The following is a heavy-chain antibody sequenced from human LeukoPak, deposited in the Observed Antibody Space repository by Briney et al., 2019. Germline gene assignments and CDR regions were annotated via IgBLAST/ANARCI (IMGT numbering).Heavy chain of an antibody. J-gene: IGHJ4*02. V-gene: IGHV3-48*04. Sequence: GGSLRLSCAASGFTFSSYSMNWVRQAPGKGLEWVSYISSSSSTIYYADSVKGRFTISRDNAKNSLSLQMNSLRAEDTAVYYCARGTGYNYGFFDYWGQGTLVTVSS. CDR3: ARGTGYNYGFFDY. CDR2: ISSSSSTI. D-gene: IGHD5-18*01. CDR1: GFTFSSYS.